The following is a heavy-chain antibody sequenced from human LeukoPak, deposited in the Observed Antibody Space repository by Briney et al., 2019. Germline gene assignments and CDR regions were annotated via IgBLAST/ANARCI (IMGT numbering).Heavy chain of an antibody. V-gene: IGHV1-18*01. J-gene: IGHJ6*02. D-gene: IGHD6-19*01. Sequence: GASVKVSYKASGYTFTSYGISWVRQAPGQGLEWMGWISAYNGNTNYAQKLQGRVTMTTDTSTSTAYMELRSLRSDDTAVYYCARDGQWLVYYYYGMDVWGQGTTVTVSS. CDR3: ARDGQWLVYYYYGMDV. CDR2: ISAYNGNT. CDR1: GYTFTSYG.